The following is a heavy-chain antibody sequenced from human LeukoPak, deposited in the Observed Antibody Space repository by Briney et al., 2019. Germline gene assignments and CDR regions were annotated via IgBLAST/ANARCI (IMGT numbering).Heavy chain of an antibody. CDR1: GFTFSAYA. J-gene: IGHJ2*01. V-gene: IGHV3-23*01. D-gene: IGHD3-9*01. Sequence: GGSLRLSCAASGFTFSAYAMSWVRQAPGKGLEWVSAISRSGSSTDYADSVKGRFTISRDNSKNTLYLQINSLRPEDTAVYYCAKGGDILTGYYLYWYFDLWGRGTLVTVSS. CDR3: AKGGDILTGYYLYWYFDL. CDR2: ISRSGSST.